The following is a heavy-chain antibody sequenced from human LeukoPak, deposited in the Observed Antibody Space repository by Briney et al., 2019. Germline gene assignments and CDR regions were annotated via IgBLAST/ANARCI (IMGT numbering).Heavy chain of an antibody. V-gene: IGHV1-18*01. CDR3: ARGQDLYGSGSYYSGWFDP. J-gene: IGHJ5*02. D-gene: IGHD3-10*01. CDR1: GYTFTSYG. Sequence: ASVKVSCKASGYTFTSYGISWVRQAPGQGLEWMGWISAYNGNTNYAQKLQGRVTMTTDTSTSTAYMELRSLRSDDTAVYYCARGQDLYGSGSYYSGWFDPWGQGTLVTVSS. CDR2: ISAYNGNT.